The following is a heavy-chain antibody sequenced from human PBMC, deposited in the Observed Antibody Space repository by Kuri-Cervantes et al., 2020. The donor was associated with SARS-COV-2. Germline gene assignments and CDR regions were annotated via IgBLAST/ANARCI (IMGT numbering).Heavy chain of an antibody. D-gene: IGHD3-22*01. CDR2: IKQDGSEK. J-gene: IGHJ4*02. Sequence: GESLKISCAASGFTFSSYAMHWVRQAPGKGLEWVANIKQDGSEKYYVDSVKGRFTISRDNAKNSLYLQMNSLGAEDTAVYYCARDYYDSSGYSSFDYWGQGTLVTVSS. CDR3: ARDYYDSSGYSSFDY. V-gene: IGHV3-7*05. CDR1: GFTFSSYA.